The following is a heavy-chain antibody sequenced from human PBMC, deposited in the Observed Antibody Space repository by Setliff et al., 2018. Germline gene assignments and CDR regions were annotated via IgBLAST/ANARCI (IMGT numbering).Heavy chain of an antibody. J-gene: IGHJ4*02. Sequence: PGGSLRLSCVVSGFDYAMSWVRQAPGKRLEWVSSISGGADKTYYADSVRGRFTISRDNSKNILYLQMNSLRPEDTAVYYCARFAKCGGRCWNDYWGQGTRVTVSS. V-gene: IGHV3-23*01. CDR1: GFDYA. CDR2: ISGGADKT. D-gene: IGHD2-15*01. CDR3: ARFAKCGGRCWNDY.